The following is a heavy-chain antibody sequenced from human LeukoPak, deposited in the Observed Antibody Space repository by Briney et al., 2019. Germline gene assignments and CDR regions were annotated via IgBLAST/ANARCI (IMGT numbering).Heavy chain of an antibody. D-gene: IGHD3-10*01. J-gene: IGHJ4*02. CDR2: IYYSGST. CDR1: GGSFSSYY. V-gene: IGHV4-59*12. CDR3: AREDGSGSYYDY. Sequence: SETLSLTCTVSGGSFSSYYWSWIRQPPGKGLEWIGYIYYSGSTNYNPSLQSRVTISLDTSKNQFSLKLSSVTAADTAVYYCAREDGSGSYYDYWGQGTLVTVSS.